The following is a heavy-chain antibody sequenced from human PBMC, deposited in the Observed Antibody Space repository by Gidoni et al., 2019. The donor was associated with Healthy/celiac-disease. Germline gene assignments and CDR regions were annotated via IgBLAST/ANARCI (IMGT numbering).Heavy chain of an antibody. CDR2: ISYDGSNK. D-gene: IGHD5-18*01. CDR1: GFTFGSYA. CDR3: ARDSGWIQLWLYFDY. V-gene: IGHV3-30-3*01. Sequence: QVQLVASGGGVVQPGRSLRLSCAASGFTFGSYAMHWVRQAPGKGLEWVAVISYDGSNKYYADSVKGRFTISRDNSKNTLYLQMNSLRAEDTAVYYCARDSGWIQLWLYFDYWGQGTLVTVSS. J-gene: IGHJ4*02.